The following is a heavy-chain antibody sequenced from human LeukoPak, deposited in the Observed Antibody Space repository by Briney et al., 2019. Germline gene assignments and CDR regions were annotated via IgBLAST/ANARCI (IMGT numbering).Heavy chain of an antibody. V-gene: IGHV4-59*08. CDR3: ARGKYYYDSSGYYYFDY. CDR2: IYYTGST. J-gene: IGHJ4*02. D-gene: IGHD3-22*01. Sequence: SETLSLTCTVSGGSISSFYWTWIRQPPGKGLEWIGSIYYTGSTNYNPSLKSRVTISVDTSKNQFSLRLSSVTAADTAVYYCARGKYYYDSSGYYYFDYWGQGTLVTVSS. CDR1: GGSISSFY.